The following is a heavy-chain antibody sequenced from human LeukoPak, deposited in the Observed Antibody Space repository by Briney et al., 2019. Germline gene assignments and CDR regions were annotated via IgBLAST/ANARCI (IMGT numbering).Heavy chain of an antibody. D-gene: IGHD5-24*01. V-gene: IGHV1-2*02. CDR3: ARGEMATINDAFDI. CDR1: GYTFTGYY. CDR2: INPNSGGT. J-gene: IGHJ3*02. Sequence: ASVKVSCKASGYTFTGYYMHWVRQAPGQGLEWMGWINPNSGGTNYAQKFQGRVTMTRDTSISTAYMELSRLRSDDTAVYYCARGEMATINDAFDIWGQGTMVTVSS.